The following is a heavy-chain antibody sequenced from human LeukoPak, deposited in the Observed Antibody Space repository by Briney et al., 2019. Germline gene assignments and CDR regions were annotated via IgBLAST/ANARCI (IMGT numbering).Heavy chain of an antibody. D-gene: IGHD1-14*01. CDR3: ARGPGPEDY. Sequence: PGGSLRLSCAASGFTFSSYAMHWVRQAPGKGLEWVAVISYDGSNKYYADSVKGRFTISRDNSKNTLYLQMNSLRAEDTAVYYCARGPGPEDYWGQGTLVTVSS. J-gene: IGHJ4*02. V-gene: IGHV3-30*04. CDR1: GFTFSSYA. CDR2: ISYDGSNK.